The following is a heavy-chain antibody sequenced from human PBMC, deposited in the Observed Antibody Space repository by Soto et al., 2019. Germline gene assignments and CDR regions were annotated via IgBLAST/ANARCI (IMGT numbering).Heavy chain of an antibody. Sequence: SPTLSLTCAISGDSVSGNSAAWNWIRQSPSRGLEWLGRTYYSSKWYNDYAVSVKSRITVTPDTSKNQFSLHLNSVTPEDTAVYYCDREFRYYESSDSYFDYWGQGSLVTVSS. CDR3: DREFRYYESSDSYFDY. CDR2: TYYSSKWYN. V-gene: IGHV6-1*01. CDR1: GDSVSGNSAA. J-gene: IGHJ4*02. D-gene: IGHD3-16*01.